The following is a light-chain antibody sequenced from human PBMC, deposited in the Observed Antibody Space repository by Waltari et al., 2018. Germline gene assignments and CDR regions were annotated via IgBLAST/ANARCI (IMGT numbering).Light chain of an antibody. Sequence: DIQMTQSPSSVSASVGDRVTITCRASKGISSWLAWYQQKPGKAPKLLIYAASSLQSGVPSRLSGSGSGTDFTLTISSLQPEDLATYYCQQANSFPPLTFGGGTKVEIK. CDR2: AAS. CDR1: KGISSW. J-gene: IGKJ4*01. V-gene: IGKV1D-12*01. CDR3: QQANSFPPLT.